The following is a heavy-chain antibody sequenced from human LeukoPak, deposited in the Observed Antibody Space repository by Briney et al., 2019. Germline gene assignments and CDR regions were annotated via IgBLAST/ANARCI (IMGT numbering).Heavy chain of an antibody. CDR2: IKQDGSEK. D-gene: IGHD3-10*01. CDR1: GFTFSSYW. J-gene: IGHJ4*02. Sequence: GGTLRLSCAASGFTFSSYWMSWVRQAPGKGLKWVANIKQDGSEKYYVDSVKGRFTISRDNAKNSLYLQMYSLRAEDTAVYYCAREDLLWFGEPYFDYWGQGTLVTVSS. V-gene: IGHV3-7*01. CDR3: AREDLLWFGEPYFDY.